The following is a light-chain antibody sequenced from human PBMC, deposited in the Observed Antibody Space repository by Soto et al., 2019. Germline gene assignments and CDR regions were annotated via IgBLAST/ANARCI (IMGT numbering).Light chain of an antibody. CDR1: TGHSTYA. J-gene: IGLJ2*01. V-gene: IGLV4-69*02. CDR2: VNIDGSH. CDR3: QSWATGV. Sequence: QSVLTQSPSASASLGASVKLTCTLSTGHSTYAIAWHQQQPEKGPRYLMKVNIDGSHSKGDEIPDRFSGSSSGAERYLIISGLQSEDEADYYCQSWATGVFGGGTKLTVL.